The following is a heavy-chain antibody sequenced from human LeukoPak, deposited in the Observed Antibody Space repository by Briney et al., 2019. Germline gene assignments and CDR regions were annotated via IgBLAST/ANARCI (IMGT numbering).Heavy chain of an antibody. Sequence: KPSETLSLTCTVSGGSISSSSYYWGWIRQPPGKGLEWIGSIYYSGSTYYNPSLKSRVTISVDTSKNQFSLKLSSVTAADTAVYYCARFTIFGVVVHYYFDYWGQGTLVTVSS. V-gene: IGHV4-39*01. CDR1: GGSISSSSYY. J-gene: IGHJ4*02. CDR3: ARFTIFGVVVHYYFDY. D-gene: IGHD3-3*01. CDR2: IYYSGST.